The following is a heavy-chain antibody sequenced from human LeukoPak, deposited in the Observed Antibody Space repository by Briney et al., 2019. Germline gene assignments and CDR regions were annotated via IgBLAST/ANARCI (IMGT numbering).Heavy chain of an antibody. J-gene: IGHJ4*02. CDR2: INPNSGGT. Sequence: GASVKVSCKASGYAFTGYYMHWVRQAPGQGLEWMGWINPNSGGTNYAQKFQGRVTMTRDTSISTAYMELSRLRSDDAAVYYCAREGTDGSYYGFDYWGQGTLVTVSS. D-gene: IGHD1-26*01. CDR3: AREGTDGSYYGFDY. V-gene: IGHV1-2*02. CDR1: GYAFTGYY.